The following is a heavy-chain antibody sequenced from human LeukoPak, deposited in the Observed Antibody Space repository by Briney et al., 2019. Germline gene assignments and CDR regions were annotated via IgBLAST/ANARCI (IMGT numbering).Heavy chain of an antibody. Sequence: PSQILSLTCTVSGGSISSGSYYWSWIRQPAGKGLEWIGRIYTSGSTNYNPSLKSRVTISVDKSKNQFSLRLSSVTAADTAVYYCAILPTVTLDYWGQGTLVTVSS. CDR2: IYTSGST. J-gene: IGHJ4*02. D-gene: IGHD4-17*01. V-gene: IGHV4-61*02. CDR3: AILPTVTLDY. CDR1: GGSISSGSYY.